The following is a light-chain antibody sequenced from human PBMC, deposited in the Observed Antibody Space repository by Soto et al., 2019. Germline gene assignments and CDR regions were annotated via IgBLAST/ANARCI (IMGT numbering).Light chain of an antibody. CDR2: CTS. CDR3: PASDDRLDVYV. Sequence: QPVLTQPPSASGTPGQIVAISCSGSSSNIGSHTVTWYQQLPGTAPKLILYCTSQRSSGVPGRFSGSKSGASASLSISGLQSEDEADYYCPASDDRLDVYVFGTGTKLTVL. J-gene: IGLJ1*01. V-gene: IGLV1-44*01. CDR1: SSNIGSHT.